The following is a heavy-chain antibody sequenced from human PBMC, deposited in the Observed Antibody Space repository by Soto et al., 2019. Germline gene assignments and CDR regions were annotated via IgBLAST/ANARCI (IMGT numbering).Heavy chain of an antibody. V-gene: IGHV3-23*01. CDR3: AKDAVSGDGIWLMDS. Sequence: GGSLRLSCAAPGFTFSNYAMTWARQAPGKGLEWVSSLLRSGSTAYYADSVRGRFTISSDTSANSLYLQMDSLRAEDTAIYYCAKDAVSGDGIWLMDSWGQGTVVTVS. CDR1: GFTFSNYA. J-gene: IGHJ5*02. D-gene: IGHD4-17*01. CDR2: LLRSGSTA.